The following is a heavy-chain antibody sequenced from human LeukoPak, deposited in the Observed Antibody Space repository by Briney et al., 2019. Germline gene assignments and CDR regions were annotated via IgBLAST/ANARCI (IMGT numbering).Heavy chain of an antibody. V-gene: IGHV1-69*13. J-gene: IGHJ6*02. CDR3: ARADVAAAWDYYYGMDV. CDR1: GGTFSSYA. D-gene: IGHD6-13*01. Sequence: EASVKVSCKASGGTFSSYAISWVRQAPGQGLEWMGGIIPIFGTANYAQKFQGRVTITADESTSTAYMELSSLRSEDTAVYYCARADVAAAWDYYYGMDVWGQGTTVTVSS. CDR2: IIPIFGTA.